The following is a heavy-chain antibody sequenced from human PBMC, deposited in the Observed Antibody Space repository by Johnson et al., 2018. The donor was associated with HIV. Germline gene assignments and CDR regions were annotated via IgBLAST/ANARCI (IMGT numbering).Heavy chain of an antibody. J-gene: IGHJ3*02. CDR3: AKDQASGYYCDAFDI. CDR2: ISGSGGST. D-gene: IGHD3-22*01. CDR1: GFTFSSYG. V-gene: IGHV3-23*04. Sequence: VQLVESGGGVVQPGRSLRLSCAASGFTFSSYGMHWVRQAPGKGLEWVSAISGSGGSTYYADSVKGRFTISRDNSKNTLYLQMNSLRAEDTAVYYCAKDQASGYYCDAFDIWGQGTMVTVSS.